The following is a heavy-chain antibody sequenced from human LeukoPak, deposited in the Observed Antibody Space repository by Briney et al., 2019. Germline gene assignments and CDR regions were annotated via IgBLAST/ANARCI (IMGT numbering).Heavy chain of an antibody. CDR3: ARELELATYYYDSSGYFLGY. CDR2: INASGGST. V-gene: IGHV1-46*01. J-gene: IGHJ4*02. Sequence: ASVKVSCKASRYTFTGYYMHWVRQAPGQGLEWMGIINASGGSTSYAQKFQGRVTMTRDTSTSTVYMELSSLRSEDTAVYYCARELELATYYYDSSGYFLGYWGQGTLVTVSS. CDR1: RYTFTGYY. D-gene: IGHD3-22*01.